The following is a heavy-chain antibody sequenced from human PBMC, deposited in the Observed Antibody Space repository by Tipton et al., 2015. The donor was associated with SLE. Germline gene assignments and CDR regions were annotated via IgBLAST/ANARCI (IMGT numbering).Heavy chain of an antibody. CDR1: GHSISSGYY. D-gene: IGHD1-26*01. CDR3: ARRHWEALKGFDP. Sequence: GLVKPSETLSLICNVSGHSISSGYYWGWIRQFPGKGLEWIGSIHNSGRTYYNPSLKSRVNISFFTSKNEISLELTSVTAADTAVYYCARRHWEALKGFDPWGQGALVTVSS. J-gene: IGHJ5*02. CDR2: IHNSGRT. V-gene: IGHV4-38-2*02.